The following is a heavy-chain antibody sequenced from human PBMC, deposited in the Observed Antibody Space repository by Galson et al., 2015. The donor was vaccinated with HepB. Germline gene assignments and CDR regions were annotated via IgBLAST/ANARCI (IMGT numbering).Heavy chain of an antibody. CDR2: INPSGDST. CDR1: GYTFTSYF. Sequence: SVKVSCKASGYTFTSYFMHWVRQAPGQGLEWMGIINPSGDSTSYSQKFQGRVTMTRDTSTSTVYMELSSLRSEDTAVYYCARGAGIVGASKGVFDYWGQGTLVTVSS. V-gene: IGHV1-46*01. J-gene: IGHJ4*02. D-gene: IGHD1-26*01. CDR3: ARGAGIVGASKGVFDY.